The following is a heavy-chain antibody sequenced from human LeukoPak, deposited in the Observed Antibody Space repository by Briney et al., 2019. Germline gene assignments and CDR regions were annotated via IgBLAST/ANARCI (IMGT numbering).Heavy chain of an antibody. CDR1: GGSISSGSDY. J-gene: IGHJ6*03. Sequence: SQTLSLTCTVSGGSISSGSDYWSWIRQPAGKGLEWIGRIYTSGSTNYNPPLKSRVTISVDTSKNQFSLKLSSVTAADTAVYYCPTYIVVVREDYYYYMDVWGKGTTVTVSS. CDR2: IYTSGST. V-gene: IGHV4-61*02. D-gene: IGHD2-2*01. CDR3: PTYIVVVREDYYYYMDV.